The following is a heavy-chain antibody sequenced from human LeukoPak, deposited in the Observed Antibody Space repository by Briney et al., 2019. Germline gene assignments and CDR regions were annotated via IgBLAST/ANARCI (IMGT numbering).Heavy chain of an antibody. CDR1: GFTFSSYG. Sequence: GGSLRLSCAASGFTFSSYGMHWVRQAPGKGLEWVAFIRYDGSNKYYADSVKGRFTISRDNSKNTLYLQMNSLRAEDTAVYYCAKDPTPTTVTTYYYMDVWGKGTTVTISS. V-gene: IGHV3-30*02. CDR2: IRYDGSNK. J-gene: IGHJ6*03. CDR3: AKDPTPTTVTTYYYMDV. D-gene: IGHD4-17*01.